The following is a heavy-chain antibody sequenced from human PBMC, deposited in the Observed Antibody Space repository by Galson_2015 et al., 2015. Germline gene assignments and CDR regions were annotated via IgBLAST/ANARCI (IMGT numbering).Heavy chain of an antibody. CDR3: ARDAKLDYDILTGDYGMDV. V-gene: IGHV3-21*01. D-gene: IGHD3-9*01. J-gene: IGHJ6*02. CDR1: GFTFSSYS. CDR2: ISSSSSYI. Sequence: SLRLSCAASGFTFSSYSMNWVRQAPGKGLEWVSSISSSSSYIYYADSVKGRFTISRDNARNSLYLQMNSPRAEDTAVYYCARDAKLDYDILTGDYGMDVWGQGTTVTVSS.